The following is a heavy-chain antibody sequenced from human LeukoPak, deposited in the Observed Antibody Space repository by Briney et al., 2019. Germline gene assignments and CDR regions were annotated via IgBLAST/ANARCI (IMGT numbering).Heavy chain of an antibody. D-gene: IGHD3-16*01. CDR1: GGSTSSSSYY. V-gene: IGHV4-39*07. CDR3: ARATSLGELGD. J-gene: IGHJ4*02. CDR2: IYYSGST. Sequence: PSETLSLTCTVSGGSTSSSSYYWGWIRQPPGKGLGWIGSIYYSGSTYYNPSLKSRVTISSDTSKNQFSLKLSSVTAADTAVYYCARATSLGELGDWGQGTLVTVSS.